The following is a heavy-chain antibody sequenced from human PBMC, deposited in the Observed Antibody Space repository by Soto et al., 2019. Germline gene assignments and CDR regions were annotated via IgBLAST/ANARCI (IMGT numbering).Heavy chain of an antibody. Sequence: GESLKSSGKGSGYSFPTYCIAWVLQMPWKGLEWMGIIYPGDSDTIYRPSFQGQVTISADKSINTAYLQWSSLKASDSAMYYCARHSPPSRNDYAMDVWGQGTTVTVSS. V-gene: IGHV5-51*01. J-gene: IGHJ6*02. CDR2: IYPGDSDT. CDR3: ARHSPPSRNDYAMDV. CDR1: GYSFPTYC.